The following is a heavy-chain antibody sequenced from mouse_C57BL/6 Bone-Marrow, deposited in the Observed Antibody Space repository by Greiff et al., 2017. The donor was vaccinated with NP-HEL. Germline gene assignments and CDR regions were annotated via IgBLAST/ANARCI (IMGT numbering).Heavy chain of an antibody. CDR2: IYPSDSET. D-gene: IGHD2-3*01. Sequence: QVQLQQPGAELVRPGSSVKLSCKASGYTFTSYWMDWVKQRPGQGLEWIGKIYPSDSETHYNQKFKDKATLTVDKSSSTAYMQLSSLTSEDSAVYYCASGLLVDYWGQGTTLTVSS. CDR1: GYTFTSYW. J-gene: IGHJ2*01. CDR3: ASGLLVDY. V-gene: IGHV1-61*01.